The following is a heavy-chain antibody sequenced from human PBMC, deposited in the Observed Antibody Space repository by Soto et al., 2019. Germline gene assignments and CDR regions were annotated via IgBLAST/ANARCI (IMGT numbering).Heavy chain of an antibody. Sequence: GGSLRLSCAASGFTFSSYAMSWVRQAPGKGLEWVSAISGSGGSTYYADSVKGRFTISRDDSKNTLYLQMNSLRAEDMAVYYCAKESDFWSGYYPTYYFDYWGQGTLVTVSS. CDR2: ISGSGGST. D-gene: IGHD3-3*01. CDR3: AKESDFWSGYYPTYYFDY. J-gene: IGHJ4*02. V-gene: IGHV3-23*01. CDR1: GFTFSSYA.